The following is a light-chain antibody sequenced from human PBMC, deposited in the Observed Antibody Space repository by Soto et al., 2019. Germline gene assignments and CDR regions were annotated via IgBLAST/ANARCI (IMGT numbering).Light chain of an antibody. CDR1: SSNIRSKT. CDR3: AAWDASLNGYV. V-gene: IGLV1-44*01. CDR2: SNY. Sequence: QSVLTQPPSASGAPGPRGTLSCFGSSSNIRSKTVNWYQQLPGTAPKLLIYSNYQRPSGVPDRFSGSKSGTSASLAISGLQSEDEADYYCAAWDASLNGYVFGTGTKVTVL. J-gene: IGLJ1*01.